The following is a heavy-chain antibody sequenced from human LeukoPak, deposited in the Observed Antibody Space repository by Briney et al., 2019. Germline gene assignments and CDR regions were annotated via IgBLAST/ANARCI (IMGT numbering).Heavy chain of an antibody. CDR3: ARGGRYCSSTSCYMRGDFDY. D-gene: IGHD2-2*02. J-gene: IGHJ4*02. CDR2: IKQDGSEK. V-gene: IGHV3-7*01. Sequence: GGSLRLSCAASGFTFSSYWMSWVRQAPGKGLEWVANIKQDGSEKYYVDSVKGRFTISRDNAKNSLYLQMNSLRAEDTAVYYCARGGRYCSSTSCYMRGDFDYWGQGTLVTVSS. CDR1: GFTFSSYW.